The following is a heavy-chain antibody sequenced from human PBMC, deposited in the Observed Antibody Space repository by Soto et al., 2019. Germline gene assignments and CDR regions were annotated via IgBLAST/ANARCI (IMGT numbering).Heavy chain of an antibody. CDR3: TTGIYYDILTGYHNVAY. D-gene: IGHD3-9*01. CDR2: IKSKTDGGTA. J-gene: IGHJ4*02. V-gene: IGHV3-15*01. CDR1: GFNLSHPW. Sequence: GGSLRLSCVASGFNLSHPWMTWVRQSAGKGLEWVGRIKSKTDGGTADYAAPVKGRATISRDDSKNTVYLQMNSLKTEDTAVYYCTTGIYYDILTGYHNVAYWGQGALVTVSS.